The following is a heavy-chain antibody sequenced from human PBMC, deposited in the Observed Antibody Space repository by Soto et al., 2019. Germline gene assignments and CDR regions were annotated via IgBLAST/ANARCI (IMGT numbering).Heavy chain of an antibody. J-gene: IGHJ6*02. CDR1: GGSISSYY. Sequence: PSETLSLTCTVSGGSISSYYWSWIRQPPGKGLEWIGYIYYSGSTNYNPSLKSRVTISVDTSKNQFSLKLSSVTAADTAVYYCARGGAQRWLQLGIHFYYYGMDVWGQGTTVTVSS. V-gene: IGHV4-59*01. CDR3: ARGGAQRWLQLGIHFYYYGMDV. D-gene: IGHD5-12*01. CDR2: IYYSGST.